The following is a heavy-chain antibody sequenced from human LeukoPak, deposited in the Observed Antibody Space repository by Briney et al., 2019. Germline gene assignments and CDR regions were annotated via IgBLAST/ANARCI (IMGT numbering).Heavy chain of an antibody. CDR1: GGSFSGYY. V-gene: IGHV4-34*01. CDR2: INHSGST. CDR3: AREEHNYYYGMDV. J-gene: IGHJ6*02. D-gene: IGHD2-21*01. Sequence: SETLSLTCAVYGGSFSGYYWSWIRQPPGKGLEWIGEINHSGSTNYNPSLKSRVTISVDTSKNQFSLKLSSVTAADTAVYYCAREEHNYYYGMDVWGQGTTVTVSS.